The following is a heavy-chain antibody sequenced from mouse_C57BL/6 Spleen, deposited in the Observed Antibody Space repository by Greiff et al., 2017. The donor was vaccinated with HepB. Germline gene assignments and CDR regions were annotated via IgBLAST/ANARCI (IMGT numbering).Heavy chain of an antibody. CDR1: GYTFTSYW. D-gene: IGHD4-1*01. Sequence: QVQLKQPGAELVRPGSSVKLSCKASGYTFTSYWMHWVKQRPIQGLEWIGNIDPSDSETHYNQKFKDKATLTVDKSSSTAYMQLSSLTSEDSAVYYCARTGTGFYYAMDYWGQGTSVTVSS. J-gene: IGHJ4*01. V-gene: IGHV1-52*01. CDR2: IDPSDSET. CDR3: ARTGTGFYYAMDY.